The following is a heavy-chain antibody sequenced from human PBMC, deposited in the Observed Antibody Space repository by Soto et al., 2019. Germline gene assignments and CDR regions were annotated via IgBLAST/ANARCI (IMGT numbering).Heavy chain of an antibody. CDR2: TYYRSKWYN. J-gene: IGHJ5*02. CDR1: GDSVSSNSAA. Sequence: KQSQTLSLTCAISGDSVSSNSAAWNWIRQSPSRGLEWLGRTYYRSKWYNDYAVSVKSRITINPDTSKNQFSLQLNSVTPEDTAVYYCAGGSSWYFGSWFDPWGQGTLVTVSS. D-gene: IGHD6-13*01. V-gene: IGHV6-1*01. CDR3: AGGSSWYFGSWFDP.